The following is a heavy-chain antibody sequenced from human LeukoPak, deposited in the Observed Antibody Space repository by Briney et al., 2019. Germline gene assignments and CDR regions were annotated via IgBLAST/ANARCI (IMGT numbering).Heavy chain of an antibody. CDR2: ISGSGGST. CDR3: AKDLKPPLGYCSSTSCYGLDY. V-gene: IGHV3-23*01. CDR1: GFTFSSYA. Sequence: GGSLRLSCAASGFTFSSYAMSWVRQAPGKGLEWVSAISGSGGSTYYADSVKGRFTISRDNSKNTLYLQMNSRRAEDTAVYYCAKDLKPPLGYCSSTSCYGLDYWGQGTLVTVSS. D-gene: IGHD2-2*01. J-gene: IGHJ4*02.